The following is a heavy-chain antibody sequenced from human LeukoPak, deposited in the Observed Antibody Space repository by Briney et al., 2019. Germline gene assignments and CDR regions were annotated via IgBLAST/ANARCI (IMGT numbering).Heavy chain of an antibody. CDR2: IYYSGST. CDR1: GGSTSSYY. Sequence: SETLSLTCSVSGGSTSSYYWSWIRQPPVKGLEWIGHIYYSGSTNYNPSLKSRVTTLVDTSENQFSLKLSSVTAADTALYYCARGGGSYRIDYWGQGTLVTVSS. CDR3: ARGGGSYRIDY. J-gene: IGHJ4*02. V-gene: IGHV4-59*01. D-gene: IGHD1-26*01.